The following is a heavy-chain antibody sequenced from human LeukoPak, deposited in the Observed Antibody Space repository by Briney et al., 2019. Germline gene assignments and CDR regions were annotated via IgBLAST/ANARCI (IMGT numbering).Heavy chain of an antibody. D-gene: IGHD2-2*01. CDR1: GGSISSGGYY. V-gene: IGHV4-30-2*01. CDR2: IYHSGST. Sequence: SGTLSLTCTVSGGSISSGGYYWSWIRQPPGKGLEWIGYIYHSGSTYYNPSLKSRVTISVDRSKNQFSLKLSSVTAADTAVYYCARYCSSTSCLNFDYWGQGTLVTVSS. CDR3: ARYCSSTSCLNFDY. J-gene: IGHJ4*02.